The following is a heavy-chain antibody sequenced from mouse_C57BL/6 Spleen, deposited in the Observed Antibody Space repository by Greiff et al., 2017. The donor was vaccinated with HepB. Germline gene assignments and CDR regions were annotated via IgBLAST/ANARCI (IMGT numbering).Heavy chain of an antibody. Sequence: QVQLKQPGAELVKPGASVKLSCKASGYTFTSYWMHWVKQRPGQGLEWIGMIHPNSGSTNYNEKFKSKATLTVDKSSSTAYMQLSSLTSEDSAVYYCARGGIYDGPYYFDYWGQGTTLTVSS. V-gene: IGHV1-64*01. D-gene: IGHD2-3*01. CDR1: GYTFTSYW. J-gene: IGHJ2*01. CDR2: IHPNSGST. CDR3: ARGGIYDGPYYFDY.